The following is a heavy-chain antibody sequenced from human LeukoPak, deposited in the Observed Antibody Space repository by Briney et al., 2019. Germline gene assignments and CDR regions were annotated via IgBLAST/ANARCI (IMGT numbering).Heavy chain of an antibody. CDR3: ARLDLGVVVAATSGPFDY. CDR1: GGSISSYY. V-gene: IGHV4-59*08. J-gene: IGHJ4*02. CDR2: IYYSGST. Sequence: KPSETLSLTCTVSGGSISSYYWSWIRQPPGKGLEWIGYIYYSGSTNYNPSLKSRVTISVDTSKNQFSLKLSSVTAADTAVYYCARLDLGVVVAATSGPFDYWGQGTLVTVSS. D-gene: IGHD2-15*01.